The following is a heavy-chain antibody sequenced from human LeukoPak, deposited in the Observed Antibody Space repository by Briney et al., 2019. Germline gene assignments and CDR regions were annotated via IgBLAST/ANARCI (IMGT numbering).Heavy chain of an antibody. CDR3: ASTGRGLEQRYYYYYMDV. CDR2: MNPNSGNT. V-gene: IGHV1-8*03. D-gene: IGHD1/OR15-1a*01. Sequence: ASVKVSCKASGYTFTSYDINWVRQATGQGLEWMGWMNPNSGNTGYAQKFQGRVTITADESTSTAYMELSSLRSEDTAVYYCASTGRGLEQRYYYYYMDVWGKGTTVTVSS. CDR1: GYTFTSYD. J-gene: IGHJ6*03.